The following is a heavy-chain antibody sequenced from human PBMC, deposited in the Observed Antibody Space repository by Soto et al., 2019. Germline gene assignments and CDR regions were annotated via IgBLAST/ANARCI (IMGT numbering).Heavy chain of an antibody. CDR2: MYHSGST. D-gene: IGHD6-19*01. Sequence: SETLSLTCAVSGGSISSGGYSWSWIRQPPGKGLEWIGYMYHSGSTYYNPSLKSRVTISIDTSKNQFSLKLSSVTAADTAVYYCARQVGGWAPWYFDYWGQGTLVTVSS. V-gene: IGHV4-30-2*01. CDR3: ARQVGGWAPWYFDY. CDR1: GGSISSGGYS. J-gene: IGHJ4*02.